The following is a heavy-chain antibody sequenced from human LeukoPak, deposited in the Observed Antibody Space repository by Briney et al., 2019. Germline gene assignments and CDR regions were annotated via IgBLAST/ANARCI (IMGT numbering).Heavy chain of an antibody. J-gene: IGHJ6*02. Sequence: GGSLRLSCAASGFTFSTYWMSWVRQAPGKGLERVSAISGSGGSTYYADSVKGRFTISRDNSKNTLYLQMNSLRAEDTAVYYCASDSSGYPYYYYYGMDVWGQGTTVTVSS. V-gene: IGHV3-23*01. CDR3: ASDSSGYPYYYYYGMDV. CDR2: ISGSGGST. D-gene: IGHD3-22*01. CDR1: GFTFSTYW.